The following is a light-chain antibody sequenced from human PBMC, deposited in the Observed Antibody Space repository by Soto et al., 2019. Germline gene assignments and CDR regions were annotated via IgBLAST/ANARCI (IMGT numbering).Light chain of an antibody. V-gene: IGKV1-8*01. CDR2: AAS. Sequence: AIRMTQSPSSLSASTGDRVTITCRASQGISSYLAWYQQKPGKAPKLLIYAASTLQSGVPSRFSGSGSGTDFTLTISCLQSEDFAVYYCQQYGGSPPYTFGQGTKLEIK. CDR3: QQYGGSPPYT. CDR1: QGISSY. J-gene: IGKJ2*01.